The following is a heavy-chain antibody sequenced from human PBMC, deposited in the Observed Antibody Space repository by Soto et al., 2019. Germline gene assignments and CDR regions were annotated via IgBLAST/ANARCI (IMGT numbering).Heavy chain of an antibody. CDR3: AKVPPDSYYMDV. V-gene: IGHV3-23*01. CDR1: GFTFRTYA. J-gene: IGHJ6*03. CDR2: ISPSGSNT. Sequence: GGSLRLSCAASGFTFRTYAMRWVRQAPGKGLEWVSAISPSGSNTYYADSVKGRFTISRDNSKNTLYLQMNSLGAEDTAVYYCAKVPPDSYYMDVWGKGTTVTVSS.